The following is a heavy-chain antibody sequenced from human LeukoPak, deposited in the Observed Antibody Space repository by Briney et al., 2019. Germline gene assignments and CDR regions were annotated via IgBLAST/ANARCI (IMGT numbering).Heavy chain of an antibody. CDR3: ARQFVVVTAIPVWFDP. CDR2: IYYSGST. J-gene: IGHJ5*02. V-gene: IGHV4-39*01. D-gene: IGHD2-21*02. Sequence: SETLSLTCTVSGVSISSSNSYWGWIRQPPGKGLEWIGSIYYSGSTYYNPSLKSRVTISVDTSKNQFSLKLSSVTAADTAVYYCARQFVVVTAIPVWFDPWGQGTLVTVSS. CDR1: GVSISSSNSY.